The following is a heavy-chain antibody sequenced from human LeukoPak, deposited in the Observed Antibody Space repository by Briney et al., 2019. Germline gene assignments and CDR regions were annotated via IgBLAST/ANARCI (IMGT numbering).Heavy chain of an antibody. CDR3: AKDRWGYCSSTSCHLNWFDP. CDR2: ISYDGSNK. V-gene: IGHV3-30*18. D-gene: IGHD2-2*01. CDR1: GFTFSSYG. Sequence: GGSLRLSCAASGFTFSSYGMHWVRQAPGKGLEWVAVISYDGSNKYYADSVKSRFTISRDNSKNTLYLQMNSLRAEDTAVYYCAKDRWGYCSSTSCHLNWFDPWGQGTLVTVSS. J-gene: IGHJ5*02.